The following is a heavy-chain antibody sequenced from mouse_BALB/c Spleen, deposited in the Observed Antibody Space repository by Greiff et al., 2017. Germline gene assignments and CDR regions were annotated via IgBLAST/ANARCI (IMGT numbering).Heavy chain of an antibody. CDR1: GYTFTDYA. J-gene: IGHJ2*01. D-gene: IGHD3-1*01. Sequence: VQVVESGAELVRPGVSVKISCKGSGYTFTDYAMHWVKQSHAKSLEWIGVISTYYGDASYNQKFKGKATMTVDKSSSTAYMELARLTSEDSAIYYCARGPARATQTYYFDYGGQGTTLTVSS. V-gene: IGHV1S137*01. CDR3: ARGPARATQTYYFDY. CDR2: ISTYYGDA.